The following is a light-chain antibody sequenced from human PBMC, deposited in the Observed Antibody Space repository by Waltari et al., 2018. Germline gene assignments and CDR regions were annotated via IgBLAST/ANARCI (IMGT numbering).Light chain of an antibody. CDR1: SSDIGDYKY. V-gene: IGLV2-14*03. Sequence: QSALTQPASVSGSPGQSITISCNGTSSDIGDYKYVSWFQQHPGTAPKLIIYDVSRRPSGVSTRFSGSKSGTTASLIISGLQAEDEANYYCSSYTSNTFYVFGTGTTVTVL. J-gene: IGLJ1*01. CDR3: SSYTSNTFYV. CDR2: DVS.